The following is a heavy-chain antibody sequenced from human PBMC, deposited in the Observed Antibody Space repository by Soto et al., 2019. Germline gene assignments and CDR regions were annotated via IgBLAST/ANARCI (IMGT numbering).Heavy chain of an antibody. J-gene: IGHJ3*02. Sequence: SETLSLTCTVSGGSISSDTYYWGWIRQPPGKGLEWIGSIKYNGHTYYNPSLKSRVAMSVDTSKNQFSLKLSSVTAADTAVYSCARQRAWYGEWAFDIWGRGTMVTVSS. CDR2: IKYNGHT. D-gene: IGHD3-10*01. V-gene: IGHV4-39*01. CDR1: GGSISSDTYY. CDR3: ARQRAWYGEWAFDI.